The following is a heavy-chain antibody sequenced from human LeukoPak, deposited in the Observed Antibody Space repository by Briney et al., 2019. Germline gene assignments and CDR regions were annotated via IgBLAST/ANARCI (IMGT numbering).Heavy chain of an antibody. V-gene: IGHV4-59*01. D-gene: IGHD3-16*01. J-gene: IGHJ4*02. CDR3: AREVGGFDY. CDR1: GDSISSSY. CDR2: IYYSGRT. Sequence: SSTLSLTSPAYGDSISSSYWGWFQQPPGKGLDWIGYIYYSGRTNYNPSLKGRVTISVDTFKNQFSLKLSSVTTPDTPIYYSAREVGGFDYWGQGTLVTVSS.